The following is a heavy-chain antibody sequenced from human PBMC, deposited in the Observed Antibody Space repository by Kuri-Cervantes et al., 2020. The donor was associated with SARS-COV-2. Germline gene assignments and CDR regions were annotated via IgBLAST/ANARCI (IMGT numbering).Heavy chain of an antibody. Sequence: GESLKISCAASGFTISNAWMNWVRQTPGRGLEWISHISTSGDTIYYADSVKGRFTISRDNAKNSLYLEMNSLRAEDTAVYFCSTLKWNYLWGQGTLVTVSS. CDR3: STLKWNYL. J-gene: IGHJ5*02. D-gene: IGHD1-7*01. V-gene: IGHV3-48*01. CDR1: GFTISNAW. CDR2: ISTSGDTI.